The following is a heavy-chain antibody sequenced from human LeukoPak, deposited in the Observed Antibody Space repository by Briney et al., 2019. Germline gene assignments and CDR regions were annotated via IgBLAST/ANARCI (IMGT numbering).Heavy chain of an antibody. CDR3: AKDSVWD. D-gene: IGHD3-16*01. J-gene: IGHJ4*02. CDR2: IRYDGSNK. CDR1: EFSVGSNY. Sequence: SGGSLRLSCAASEFSVGSNYMTWVRQAPGKGLEWVAFIRYDGSNKYYADSVKGRFTISRDNSKNTLYLQMNSLRAEDTAAYYCAKDSVWDWGQGTLVTVSS. V-gene: IGHV3-30*02.